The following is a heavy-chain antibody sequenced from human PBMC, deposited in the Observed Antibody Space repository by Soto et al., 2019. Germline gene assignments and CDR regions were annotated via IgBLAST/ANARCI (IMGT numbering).Heavy chain of an antibody. J-gene: IGHJ5*02. V-gene: IGHV3-30-3*01. CDR2: ISYDGSNK. Sequence: QVQLVESGGGVVQPGRSLRLSCAASGFTFSSYAMHWVRQAPGKGLEWVAGISYDGSNKYYADSVKGRFTISRNNSKTTLYLQRNSLRAEDTAVYYWARLVRGVSSNWFDPWGQGTLVTVSS. CDR1: GFTFSSYA. CDR3: ARLVRGVSSNWFDP. D-gene: IGHD3-10*01.